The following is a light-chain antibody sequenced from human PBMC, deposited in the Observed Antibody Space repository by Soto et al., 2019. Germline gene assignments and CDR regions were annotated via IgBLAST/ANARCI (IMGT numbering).Light chain of an antibody. V-gene: IGKV1-33*01. CDR2: DAS. CDR1: QGISNY. Sequence: DIQMTQSPSSLSASVGDRVTITCQASQGISNYLNWYQQKPGKAPKLLIYDASNLEAGVPSRFSGSGFGTDFTLTISSLQPEDLATYYCQQYDTLLSFGGGTKVEIK. J-gene: IGKJ4*01. CDR3: QQYDTLLS.